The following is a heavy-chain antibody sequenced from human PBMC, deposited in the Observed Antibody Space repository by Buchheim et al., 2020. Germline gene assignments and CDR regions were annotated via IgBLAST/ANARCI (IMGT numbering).Heavy chain of an antibody. Sequence: QVQLQQWGAGLLKPSETLSLTCAVYGGSFSGYYWSWIRQPPGKGLEWIGEINHSGSTNYNPSLKSRVTISVDTSKNQFSLKLSSETAADTAVYYCARGYIVVVPAAIHRWFDPWGQGTL. D-gene: IGHD2-2*01. CDR2: INHSGST. CDR1: GGSFSGYY. CDR3: ARGYIVVVPAAIHRWFDP. V-gene: IGHV4-34*01. J-gene: IGHJ5*02.